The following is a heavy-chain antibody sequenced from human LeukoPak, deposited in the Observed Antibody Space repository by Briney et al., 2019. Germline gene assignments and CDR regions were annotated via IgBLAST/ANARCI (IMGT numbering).Heavy chain of an antibody. D-gene: IGHD6-13*01. CDR2: IENDGGET. CDR1: GFTFSSDW. V-gene: IGHV3-74*01. Sequence: PGGSLRLSCVASGFTFSSDWMHWVRQAPGKGLVWVSRIENDGGETNYAGFVKGRFTISRDNAKNSLYLQMNSLRAEDTAVYYCARDQYSSSWYEDWFDPWGQGTLVTVSS. J-gene: IGHJ5*02. CDR3: ARDQYSSSWYEDWFDP.